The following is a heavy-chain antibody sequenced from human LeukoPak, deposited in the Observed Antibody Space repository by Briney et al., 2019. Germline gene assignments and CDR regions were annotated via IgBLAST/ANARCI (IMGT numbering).Heavy chain of an antibody. CDR1: GYSISSGYY. CDR2: IYHSGST. Sequence: SETLSLTCTVSGYSISSGYYWGWIRQPPGKGLEWIGSIYHSGSTYYNPSLKSRVTISVDTSKSQFSLKLSSVTAADTAVYYCARDIVLMVYEDWGQGTLVTVSS. V-gene: IGHV4-38-2*02. D-gene: IGHD2-8*01. CDR3: ARDIVLMVYED. J-gene: IGHJ4*02.